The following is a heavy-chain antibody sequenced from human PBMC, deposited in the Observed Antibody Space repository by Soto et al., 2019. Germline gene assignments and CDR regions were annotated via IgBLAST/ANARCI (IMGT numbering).Heavy chain of an antibody. CDR1: GFTFSSYA. J-gene: IGHJ6*02. Sequence: GSLRLSCAASGFTFSSYAMHWVRQAPGKGLEYVSAISSNGGSTYYANSVKGRFTISRDNSKNTLYLQMGSLRAEDTAVYYCAKDLLGLAGYFDWLHQRNYYGMDVWGQGTTVTVSS. CDR3: AKDLLGLAGYFDWLHQRNYYGMDV. V-gene: IGHV3-64*01. CDR2: ISSNGGST. D-gene: IGHD3-9*01.